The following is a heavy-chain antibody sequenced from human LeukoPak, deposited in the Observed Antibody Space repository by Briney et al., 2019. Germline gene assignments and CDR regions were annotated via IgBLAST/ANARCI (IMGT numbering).Heavy chain of an antibody. D-gene: IGHD3-22*01. CDR2: IIPILGIP. V-gene: IGHV1-69*04. CDR3: ARQYYYDSSAYYAALGY. CDR1: GGSFSSYA. J-gene: IGHJ4*02. Sequence: ASVKVSCKAPGGSFSSYAISWVRQAPGQGLEWMGRIIPILGIPNYAQKFQGRVTITADKSTSTAYMELSSLRSEDTAVYYCARQYYYDSSAYYAALGYWGQGTLVTVSS.